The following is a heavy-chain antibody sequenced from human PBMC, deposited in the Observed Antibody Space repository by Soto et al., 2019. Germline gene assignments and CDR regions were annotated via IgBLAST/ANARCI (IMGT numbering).Heavy chain of an antibody. J-gene: IGHJ6*04. CDR3: AKATVGATPYYYYGMDV. CDR1: GFTFSSYW. D-gene: IGHD1-26*01. Sequence: GGSLRLSCAASGFTFSSYWMHWVRQAPGKGLVWVSRINSDGSSTSYADSVKGRFTISRDNAKNTPYLQMNSLRAEDTAVYYCAKATVGATPYYYYGMDVWGKGTTVTVSS. V-gene: IGHV3-74*01. CDR2: INSDGSST.